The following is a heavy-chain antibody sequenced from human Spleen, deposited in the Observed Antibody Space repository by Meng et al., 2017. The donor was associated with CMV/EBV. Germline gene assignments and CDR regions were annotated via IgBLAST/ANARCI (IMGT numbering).Heavy chain of an antibody. D-gene: IGHD1-26*01. V-gene: IGHV3-23*01. J-gene: IGHJ5*02. Sequence: GESLKISCAASGVTFSSYAMSWVRQAPGKGLEWVSAISGSGGSTYYADSVKGRFTISRDNAKNTLFLQMNSLRAEDTAVYYCARHLVGANTTWGQGTLVTVSS. CDR2: ISGSGGST. CDR3: ARHLVGANTT. CDR1: GVTFSSYA.